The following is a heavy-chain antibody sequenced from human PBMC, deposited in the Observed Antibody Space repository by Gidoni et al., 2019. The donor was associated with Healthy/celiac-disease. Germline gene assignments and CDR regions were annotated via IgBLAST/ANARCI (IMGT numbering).Heavy chain of an antibody. D-gene: IGHD4-17*01. CDR2: IIPILGIA. CDR3: ARAGGHTVTRSSGWFDP. V-gene: IGHV1-69*02. Sequence: QVQLVQSGAEVTKPGSSVKVSCKASGGTFIRYTISWVRQAPGQGLEWMGRIIPILGIANYAQKFQGRVTITADKSTSTAYMELSSLRSEDTAVYYCARAGGHTVTRSSGWFDPWGQGTLVTVSS. CDR1: GGTFIRYT. J-gene: IGHJ5*02.